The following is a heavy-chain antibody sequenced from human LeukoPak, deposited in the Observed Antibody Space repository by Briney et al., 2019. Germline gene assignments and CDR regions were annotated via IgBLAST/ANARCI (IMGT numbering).Heavy chain of an antibody. CDR3: ARLGYGDYGYYYYGMDV. CDR1: GGSFSGYY. Sequence: SETLSLTCAVYGGSFSGYYWSWIRQPPGKGLEWIGYIYYSGSTNYNPSLKSRVTISVDTSKNQFSLKLSSVTAADTAVYYCARLGYGDYGYYYYGMDVWGQGTTVTVSS. J-gene: IGHJ6*02. V-gene: IGHV4-59*08. CDR2: IYYSGST. D-gene: IGHD4-17*01.